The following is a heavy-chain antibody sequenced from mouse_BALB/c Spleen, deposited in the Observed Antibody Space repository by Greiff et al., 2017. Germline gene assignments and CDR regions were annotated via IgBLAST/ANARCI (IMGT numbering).Heavy chain of an antibody. CDR2: INPSSGYT. D-gene: IGHD2-1*01. CDR1: GYTFTSYT. Sequence: QVQLQQSGAELARPGASVKMSCKASGYTFTSYTMHWVKQRPGQGLEWIGYINPSSGYTNYNQKFKDKATLTADKSASTAYMQLSSLTSEDSAVYYCAREKGHYGNYGYWGQGTTLTVSS. J-gene: IGHJ2*01. V-gene: IGHV1-4*01. CDR3: AREKGHYGNYGY.